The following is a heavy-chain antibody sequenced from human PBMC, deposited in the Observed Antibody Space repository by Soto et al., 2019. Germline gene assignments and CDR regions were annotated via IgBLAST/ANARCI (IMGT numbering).Heavy chain of an antibody. CDR1: GGSFSGYY. Sequence: SETLSLTCAVYGGSFSGYYWSWIRQPPGKGLEWIGEINHSGSTNYNPSLKSRVTISVDTSKNQFSLKLSSVTAADTAVYYCASSGYSYGKRHLAYWGQGTLVTVSS. D-gene: IGHD5-18*01. CDR2: INHSGST. V-gene: IGHV4-34*01. J-gene: IGHJ4*02. CDR3: ASSGYSYGKRHLAY.